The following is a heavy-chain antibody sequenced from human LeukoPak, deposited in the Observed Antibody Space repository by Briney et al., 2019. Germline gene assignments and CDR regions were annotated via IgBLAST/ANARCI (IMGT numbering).Heavy chain of an antibody. CDR2: ISGGGFAT. CDR1: GFTFSSYA. D-gene: IGHD6-25*01. Sequence: GGSLRLSCTASGFTFSSYAMSWVRQAPGMGPEWVSAISGGGFATYYADSVKGRFTISRDNSQNKMYLQMNNLRVEDTAMYYCAXDQRICGQGTLVTVSS. V-gene: IGHV3-23*01. CDR3: AXDQRI. J-gene: IGHJ4*02.